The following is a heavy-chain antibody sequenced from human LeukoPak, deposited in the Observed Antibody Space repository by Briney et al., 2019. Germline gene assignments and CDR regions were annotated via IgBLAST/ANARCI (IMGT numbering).Heavy chain of an antibody. CDR2: IYYSGST. Sequence: MASETLSLTCTVSGGSISSGEYYWSWFRQPPGKDLEWIGYIYYSGSTYYNPSLESRVTISIDTSENQFSLRLNSVTAADTAVYYCAREITLGDVFAGAFDIWGQGTMVTVSS. D-gene: IGHD3-10*02. CDR1: GGSISSGEYY. CDR3: AREITLGDVFAGAFDI. J-gene: IGHJ3*02. V-gene: IGHV4-30-4*01.